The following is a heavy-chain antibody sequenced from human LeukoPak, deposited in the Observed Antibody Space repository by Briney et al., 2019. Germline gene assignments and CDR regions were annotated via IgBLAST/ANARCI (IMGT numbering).Heavy chain of an antibody. D-gene: IGHD5-18*01. J-gene: IGHJ4*02. CDR2: IYWDDDK. CDR1: EFSLTTSGVA. CDR3: AHSGSRYGPFDY. Sequence: SGPTLVNPTQTLTLTCAFPEFSLTTSGVAVGWIRQPPGKALEWLALIYWDDDKRYSPSLKSRLNITKDTSKNQVVLTMTNMDPVDTATYYCAHSGSRYGPFDYWGQGTLVTVSS. V-gene: IGHV2-5*02.